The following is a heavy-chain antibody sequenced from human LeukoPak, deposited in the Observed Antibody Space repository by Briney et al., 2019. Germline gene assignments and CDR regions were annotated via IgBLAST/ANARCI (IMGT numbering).Heavy chain of an antibody. Sequence: GGSLRLSCAASGFTVSSNYMSWVRQAPGKGLEWVSVIYSGGSTYYADSVKGRFTISRDNSKNTLSLQMNSLRAEDTAVYYCARDPAYCGGDCYLRFAFDIWGQGTMVTVSS. CDR2: IYSGGST. J-gene: IGHJ3*02. CDR1: GFTVSSNY. D-gene: IGHD2-21*02. CDR3: ARDPAYCGGDCYLRFAFDI. V-gene: IGHV3-53*01.